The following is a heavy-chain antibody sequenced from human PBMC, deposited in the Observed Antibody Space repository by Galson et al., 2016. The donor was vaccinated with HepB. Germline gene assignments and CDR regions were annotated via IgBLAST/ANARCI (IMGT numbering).Heavy chain of an antibody. CDR3: AKDPSQFCSSVSCQRAYLLH. V-gene: IGHV3-33*03. J-gene: IGHJ1*01. CDR2: IWYDGRDK. Sequence: SLRLSCAASGFSFSLYGMHWVRQAPGKGLEWVALIWYDGRDKYYADSVRGRFIISRDNSKNTVFLQMNRLRAEDTAVYYCAKDPSQFCSSVSCQRAYLLHWGQGTLVAVTS. D-gene: IGHD2-2*01. CDR1: GFSFSLYG.